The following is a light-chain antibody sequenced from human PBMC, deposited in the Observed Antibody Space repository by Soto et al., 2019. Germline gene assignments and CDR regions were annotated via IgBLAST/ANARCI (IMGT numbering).Light chain of an antibody. V-gene: IGKV3-20*01. CDR3: QQYGNSRYT. CDR1: QSVSSSD. J-gene: IGKJ2*01. CDR2: GAS. Sequence: ELVLTQSPGTLSLSPGERATLSCRASQSVSSSDLTWYQQKPGQAPRLLIYGASSRATGIPDRFSGSGSGTDFTLTISRLDPEDVAVYYCQQYGNSRYTFGQGTKLEIK.